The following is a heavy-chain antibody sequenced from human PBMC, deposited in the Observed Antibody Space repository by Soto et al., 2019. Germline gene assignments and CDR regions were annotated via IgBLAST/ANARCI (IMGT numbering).Heavy chain of an antibody. J-gene: IGHJ4*02. V-gene: IGHV4-39*01. CDR1: GGSISSSSYY. CDR3: ARHPSVGDPLYFDY. CDR2: IYYSGST. D-gene: IGHD4-17*01. Sequence: QLQLLESGPGLVKPSETLSLTCTVSGGSISSSSYYWGWIRQPPGKGLEWIGSIYYSGSTYYNPSLKSRVTISVDTSKTQFSLKLSSVTAADTAVYYCARHPSVGDPLYFDYWGRGTLVTVSS.